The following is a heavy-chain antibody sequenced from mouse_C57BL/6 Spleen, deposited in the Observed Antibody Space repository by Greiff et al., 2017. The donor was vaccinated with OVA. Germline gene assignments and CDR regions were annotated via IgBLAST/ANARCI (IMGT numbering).Heavy chain of an antibody. J-gene: IGHJ4*01. CDR2: ISSGSSTI. V-gene: IGHV5-17*01. CDR1: GFTFSDYG. CDR3: ARGAAGYYAMDY. Sequence: EVKLVESGGGLVKPGGSLKLSCAASGFTFSDYGMHWVRQAPEKGLEWVAYISSGSSTIYYADTVKGRFTISRDNAKNTLFLQMTSLRSEDTAMYYCARGAAGYYAMDYWGQGTSVTVSS.